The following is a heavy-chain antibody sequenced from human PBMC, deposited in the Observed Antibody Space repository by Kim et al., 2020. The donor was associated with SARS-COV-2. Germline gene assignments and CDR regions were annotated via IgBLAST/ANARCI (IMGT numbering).Heavy chain of an antibody. CDR1: GFTFRNYW. V-gene: IGHV3-74*01. J-gene: IGHJ4*02. CDR3: AKLSTPEPDC. D-gene: IGHD2-2*01. CDR2: IKTDGSQT. Sequence: GGSLRLSCAASGFTFRNYWMHWVRQVTGKGLEWISAIKTDGSQTEYADSVKGRFTISRDNAKNTLYLQMNSLRAEDTATYYCAKLSTPEPDCWGQGTLVTVSS.